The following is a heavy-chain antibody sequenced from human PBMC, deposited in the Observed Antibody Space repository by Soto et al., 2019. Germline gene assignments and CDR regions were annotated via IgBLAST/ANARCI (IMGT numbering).Heavy chain of an antibody. D-gene: IGHD3-10*01. Sequence: GESLKISCKGSGYSFTKWWIGWVRQMPGKGLEWMGFVFPGDSQIRYNPSFEGQVTISADKSTATAYLQWNTLQASDSAMYYCTRHSVRHPDYWGQGTPVTVS. CDR2: VFPGDSQI. V-gene: IGHV5-51*01. CDR3: TRHSVRHPDY. J-gene: IGHJ4*02. CDR1: GYSFTKWW.